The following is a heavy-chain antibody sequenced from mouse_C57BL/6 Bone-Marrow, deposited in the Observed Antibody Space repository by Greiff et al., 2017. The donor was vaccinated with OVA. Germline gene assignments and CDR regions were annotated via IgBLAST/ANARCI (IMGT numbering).Heavy chain of an antibody. CDR1: GYTFTSYW. Sequence: VQLQQSGAELAKPGASVKLSCKASGYTFTSYWMHWVKQRPGQGREWIGNINPGSGYTKYNQKFKDKATLTADKSSSTAYMQLSSLTYEDSAVYYCARVGYQYYYAMDYWGQGTSVTVSS. CDR2: INPGSGYT. D-gene: IGHD2-14*01. J-gene: IGHJ4*01. CDR3: ARVGYQYYYAMDY. V-gene: IGHV1-7*01.